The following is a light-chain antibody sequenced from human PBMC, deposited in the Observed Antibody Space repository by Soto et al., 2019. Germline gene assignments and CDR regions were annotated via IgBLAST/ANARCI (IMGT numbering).Light chain of an antibody. Sequence: ETVMTQSPATLSVSPGERATLSCRASQSVRSELAWYQHKPGQAPRLLIYGASSRATGIPARFSGSGSGTDFTLTISSLEPEDFALYYCQQRNNWPITFGQGTRLEIK. CDR2: GAS. J-gene: IGKJ5*01. CDR3: QQRNNWPIT. V-gene: IGKV3-11*01. CDR1: QSVRSE.